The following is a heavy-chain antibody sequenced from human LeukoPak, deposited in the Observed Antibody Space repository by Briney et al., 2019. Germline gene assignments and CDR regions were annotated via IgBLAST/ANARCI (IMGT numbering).Heavy chain of an antibody. V-gene: IGHV4-39*02. D-gene: IGHD3-22*01. J-gene: IGHJ4*02. Sequence: SETLSLTXTVSGGSISSSSYYWGWIRQPPGKGLEWIGRIYYSGSTYYNPSLKSRVTISVETSKNPFSLKLSSVTAADTAVYYCAREVTMIVVVYYFDYWGQGTLVTVSS. CDR2: IYYSGST. CDR3: AREVTMIVVVYYFDY. CDR1: GGSISSSSYY.